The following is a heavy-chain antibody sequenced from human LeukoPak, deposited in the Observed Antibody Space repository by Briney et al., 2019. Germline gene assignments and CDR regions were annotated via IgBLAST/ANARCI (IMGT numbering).Heavy chain of an antibody. J-gene: IGHJ5*02. CDR3: ARFEADIVGAKDWFDP. CDR2: FYSGGST. Sequence: GGSLRLSCAASGFTVSRNYMSWVRQAPGKGLEWVSVFYSGGSTYYADSVKGRFTISRDNSKNTLYLQMNSLRAEDTAVYYCARFEADIVGAKDWFDPWGQGTLVTVSS. V-gene: IGHV3-53*01. CDR1: GFTVSRNY. D-gene: IGHD1-26*01.